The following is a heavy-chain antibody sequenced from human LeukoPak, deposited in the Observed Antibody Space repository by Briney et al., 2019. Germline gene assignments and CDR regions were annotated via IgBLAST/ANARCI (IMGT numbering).Heavy chain of an antibody. J-gene: IGHJ6*02. D-gene: IGHD3-10*01. Sequence: ASVKVSCKASGYTFTSYGISWVRQAPGQGLEWMGWISAYNGNTNYAQKLQGRVTMTRDTSISTAYMELRSLRSDDTAVYYCARESVVRGVMDVWGQGTTVTVSS. CDR3: ARESVVRGVMDV. CDR1: GYTFTSYG. CDR2: ISAYNGNT. V-gene: IGHV1-18*01.